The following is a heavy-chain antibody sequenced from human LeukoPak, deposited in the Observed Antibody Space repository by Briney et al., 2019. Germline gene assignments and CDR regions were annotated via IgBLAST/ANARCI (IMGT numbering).Heavy chain of an antibody. V-gene: IGHV1-69*05. CDR3: ARDPITMVRGVDYFDY. CDR2: IIPIFGTA. CDR1: GGTFSSYA. J-gene: IGHJ4*02. D-gene: IGHD3-10*01. Sequence: SVKVSCKASGGTFSSYAISWVRQAPGQGLEWMGGIIPIFGTANYAQKFQGRVTMTRDTSTSTVYMELSSLRSEDTAVYYCARDPITMVRGVDYFDYWGQGTLVTVSS.